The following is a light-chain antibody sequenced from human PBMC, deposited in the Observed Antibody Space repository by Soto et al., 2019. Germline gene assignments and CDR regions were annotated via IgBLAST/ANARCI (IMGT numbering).Light chain of an antibody. Sequence: EIVLTQSPGTLSLSPGERATLSCRASHTISSSYLAWYQQKPGQAPRLLIYDASSRATGIPDRFSGGGSGTDFTLTISRLEPEDFAVYYCQHYGSSPPITFGQGTRLEIK. V-gene: IGKV3-20*01. CDR3: QHYGSSPPIT. CDR1: HTISSSY. J-gene: IGKJ5*01. CDR2: DAS.